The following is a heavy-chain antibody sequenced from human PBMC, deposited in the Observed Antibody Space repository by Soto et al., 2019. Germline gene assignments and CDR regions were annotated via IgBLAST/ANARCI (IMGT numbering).Heavy chain of an antibody. CDR1: GGSISSSSYY. J-gene: IGHJ6*02. D-gene: IGHD6-19*01. Sequence: SETLSLTCTVSGGSISSSSYYWGWIRQPPGKGLEWIGSIYYSRSTYYNPSLKSRVTISVDTSKNQFSLKLSSVTAADTAVYYCARLLGIAVAGTGGADYYYYGMDVWGQGTTVT. V-gene: IGHV4-39*01. CDR3: ARLLGIAVAGTGGADYYYYGMDV. CDR2: IYYSRST.